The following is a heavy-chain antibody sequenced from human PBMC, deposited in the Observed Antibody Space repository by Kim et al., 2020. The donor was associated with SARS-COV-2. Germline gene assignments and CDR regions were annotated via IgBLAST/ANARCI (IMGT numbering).Heavy chain of an antibody. CDR2: IYYSGST. Sequence: SETLSLTCTVSGGSISSYYWSWIRQPPGKGLEWIGYIYYSGSTNYNPSLKSRVTISVDTSKNQFSLKLSSVTAADTAVYYCARAKRASGQKTTFDIWGQGTMVTVSS. CDR3: ARAKRASGQKTTFDI. CDR1: GGSISSYY. V-gene: IGHV4-59*01. J-gene: IGHJ3*02. D-gene: IGHD3-10*01.